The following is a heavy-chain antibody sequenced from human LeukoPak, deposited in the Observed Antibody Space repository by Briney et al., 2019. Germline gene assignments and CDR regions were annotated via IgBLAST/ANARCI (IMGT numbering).Heavy chain of an antibody. V-gene: IGHV4-4*09. CDR3: ARRPGPYSGSYFDP. Sequence: SETLSLTCTVSGGSISSYYWSWIRQPPGKGLEWIGYIYTSGSTNYNPSLKSRVTISVDTSKNQFSLKLSSVTAADTAVYYCARRPGPYSGSYFDPWGQGTLVTVSS. J-gene: IGHJ5*02. CDR1: GGSISSYY. CDR2: IYTSGST. D-gene: IGHD1-26*01.